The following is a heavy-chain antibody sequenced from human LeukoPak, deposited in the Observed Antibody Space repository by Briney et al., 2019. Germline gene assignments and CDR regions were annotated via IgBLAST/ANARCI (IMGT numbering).Heavy chain of an antibody. D-gene: IGHD3-22*01. Sequence: PGGSLRLSCAASGFTFSDYYMSWIRQAPGKGLEWVSYISSSGSTVYYPDSVKGRFTISRDNAKNSLYLQMNSLRAEDTAVYYCARGHDSGGYPIFAYWGQGTLVTVSS. V-gene: IGHV3-11*04. CDR2: ISSSGSTV. J-gene: IGHJ4*02. CDR3: ARGHDSGGYPIFAY. CDR1: GFTFSDYY.